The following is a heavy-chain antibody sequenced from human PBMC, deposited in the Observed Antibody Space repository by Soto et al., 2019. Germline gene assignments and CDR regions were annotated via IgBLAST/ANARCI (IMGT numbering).Heavy chain of an antibody. CDR3: AREPFTGNFLFNL. J-gene: IGHJ4*02. CDR2: ISYDGDKK. V-gene: IGHV3-30-3*01. CDR1: GFTFNSYA. D-gene: IGHD1-1*01. Sequence: QVQLVESGGGVVQPGRSLRLSCAASGFTFNSYAMHWVRQAPGKGLEWVAAISYDGDKKYYADSVKGRFTISRDNSKNTVYLQVNSLRAEDTAVYYCAREPFTGNFLFNLWGQGALVTVSS.